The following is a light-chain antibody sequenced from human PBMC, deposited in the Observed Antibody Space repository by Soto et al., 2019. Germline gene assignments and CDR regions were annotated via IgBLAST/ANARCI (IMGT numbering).Light chain of an antibody. CDR2: DAS. Sequence: DIQMTQSPSTLSASVGDRVRITCRASQSISSWLAWYQQKPGKAPKVLIYDASSLQSGVPSRFSGSGSGTEFTLTISSLQPDDFATYYCQQYNNYLWTFGQGTKVDIK. CDR1: QSISSW. J-gene: IGKJ1*01. CDR3: QQYNNYLWT. V-gene: IGKV1-5*01.